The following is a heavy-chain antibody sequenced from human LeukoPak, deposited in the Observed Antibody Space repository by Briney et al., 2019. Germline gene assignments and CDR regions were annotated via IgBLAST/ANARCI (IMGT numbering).Heavy chain of an antibody. CDR1: GGSISSYY. CDR2: LYHSETT. J-gene: IGHJ4*02. V-gene: IGHV4-59*01. CDR3: ARDRGGSSGWSESFEY. Sequence: PSETLSLTCTVSGGSISSYYWSWIRQSPGKGLEWIGYLYHSETTKYNPSLKSQATISVDTSKNQLSLHLTSVTAADTAVYYCARDRGGSSGWSESFEYWGQGTLVTVSS. D-gene: IGHD6-19*01.